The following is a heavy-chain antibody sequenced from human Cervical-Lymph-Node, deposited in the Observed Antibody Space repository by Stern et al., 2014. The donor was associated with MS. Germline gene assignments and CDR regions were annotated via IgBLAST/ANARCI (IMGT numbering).Heavy chain of an antibody. V-gene: IGHV3-21*01. Sequence: EVQLVESGGGLVKPGGSLRLSCAASGFTFSSYSMNWVRQAPGKGLEWVSSISSSSSYIYYADSVKGRFTISRDNAKNSLYLQMNSRRAEDTAVYYCARDSRNYGDYVYYGLDVWGQGTTVTVSS. CDR3: ARDSRNYGDYVYYGLDV. CDR1: GFTFSSYS. J-gene: IGHJ6*02. CDR2: ISSSSSYI. D-gene: IGHD3-16*01.